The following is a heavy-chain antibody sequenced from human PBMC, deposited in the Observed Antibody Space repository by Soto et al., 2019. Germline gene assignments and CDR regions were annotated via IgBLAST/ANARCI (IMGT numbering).Heavy chain of an antibody. J-gene: IGHJ5*02. CDR2: IYHSGST. D-gene: IGHD6-6*01. Sequence: SETLSLTCSVSGGTITSGRSSWNWIRQSPGKGLEWIAYIYHSGSTYYNPSLKSRVTISVDRSENQFSLKLTSVTAADTAVYYCVRESVASGPNYFDTWGQGTPVTVSS. V-gene: IGHV4-30-2*06. CDR3: VRESVASGPNYFDT. CDR1: GGTITSGRSS.